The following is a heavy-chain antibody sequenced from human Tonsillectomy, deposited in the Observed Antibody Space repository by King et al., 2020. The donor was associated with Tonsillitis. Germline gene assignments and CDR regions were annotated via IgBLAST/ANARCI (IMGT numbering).Heavy chain of an antibody. J-gene: IGHJ4*02. V-gene: IGHV3-23*04. Sequence: VQLVESGGGLVQPGGSLRLSCAASGFTFSSYAMGWVRRAPGKGLEWVSAISVSGVSQNYGDTVRGRFTISRDNSKNTLYLQMNSLRAEDTAVYYCAKNLGSYSGSYLPYDYWAREPWSPSPQ. D-gene: IGHD1-26*01. CDR2: ISVSGVSQ. CDR3: AKNLGSYSGSYLPYDY. CDR1: GFTFSSYA.